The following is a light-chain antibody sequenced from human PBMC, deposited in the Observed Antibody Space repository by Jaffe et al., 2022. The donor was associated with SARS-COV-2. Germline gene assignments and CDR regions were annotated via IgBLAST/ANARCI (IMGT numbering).Light chain of an antibody. CDR1: QTVGVY. V-gene: IGKV3-11*01. J-gene: IGKJ5*01. CDR2: DAS. Sequence: EIVLTQSPATLSLSPGDRATLSCRASQTVGVYLAWYQQRLGQAPRLLIYDASTRATGIPARFSGSGSGTDFTLTISSLEPEDFAVYYCQQRSDWQITLGQGTRLEIK. CDR3: QQRSDWQIT.